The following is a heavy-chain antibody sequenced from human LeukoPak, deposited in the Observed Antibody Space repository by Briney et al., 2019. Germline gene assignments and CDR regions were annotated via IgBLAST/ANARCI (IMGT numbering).Heavy chain of an antibody. CDR2: INPNRGGT. Sequence: ASVKVSCKAPGYTFTRYHMHWVRQAPGQGLEWMGWINPNRGGTDYAQKFQGRVTMTSDTSINAAYMELTSLRSDDTAVFYCARGDSSGYYYWGQGTLVIVSS. V-gene: IGHV1-2*02. CDR1: GYTFTRYH. J-gene: IGHJ4*02. CDR3: ARGDSSGYYY. D-gene: IGHD3-22*01.